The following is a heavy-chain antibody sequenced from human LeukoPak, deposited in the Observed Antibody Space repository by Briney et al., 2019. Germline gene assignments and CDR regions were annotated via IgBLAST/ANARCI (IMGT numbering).Heavy chain of an antibody. Sequence: ASVTVSCKASGYTFTGYYMHWVRQAPGQGLEWMGWISPNSGGTNYAQKFQGRVTMTRDTSISTAYMELSRLRSDDTAVYYCARVDRTTGTTPLGYWGQGTLVTVSS. J-gene: IGHJ4*02. CDR1: GYTFTGYY. CDR2: ISPNSGGT. CDR3: ARVDRTTGTTPLGY. D-gene: IGHD1-1*01. V-gene: IGHV1-2*02.